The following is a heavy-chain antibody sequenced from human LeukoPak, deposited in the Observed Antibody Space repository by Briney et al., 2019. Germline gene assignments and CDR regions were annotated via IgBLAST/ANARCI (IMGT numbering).Heavy chain of an antibody. D-gene: IGHD4-17*01. V-gene: IGHV3-30*02. Sequence: PGGSLRLSCAASGFTFSSYGMHWVRQAPGKGLEWVAFIRYDGSNKYYADSVKGRFTISRDNSKNTLYLKMNSLRAEDTAVYYCAKVNYGDYVDYWGQGTLVTVSS. J-gene: IGHJ4*02. CDR1: GFTFSSYG. CDR2: IRYDGSNK. CDR3: AKVNYGDYVDY.